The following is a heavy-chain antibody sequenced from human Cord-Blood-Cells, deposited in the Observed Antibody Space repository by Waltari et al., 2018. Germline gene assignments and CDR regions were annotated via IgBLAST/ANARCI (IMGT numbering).Heavy chain of an antibody. D-gene: IGHD6-6*01. CDR3: ARVGIAARLVDY. Sequence: QVQLQESGPGLVKPSQTLSLTCTFSGGSISSGGYSWSWIRQPPGKGLEWIGYIYYSGSTYYNPSLKSRVTISVDTSKNQFSLKLSSVTAADTAVYYCARVGIAARLVDYWGQGTLVTVSS. V-gene: IGHV4-31*03. CDR1: GGSISSGGYS. J-gene: IGHJ4*02. CDR2: IYYSGST.